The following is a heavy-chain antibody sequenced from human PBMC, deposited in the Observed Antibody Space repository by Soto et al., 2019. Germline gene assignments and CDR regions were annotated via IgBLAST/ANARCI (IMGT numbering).Heavy chain of an antibody. Sequence: VQLVESGGGSVKPGGSLRLSCEASGFTFSNNWMPWVRQAPGKGLEWVGRIKSESDEGSSDYADPVKGRFTISRDYSKNTIFVQMNSLKTEDTAVYYCTRGGHYDFFYWGQGLLVTVSS. CDR3: TRGGHYDFFY. CDR2: IKSESDEGSS. J-gene: IGHJ4*02. CDR1: GFTFSNNW. D-gene: IGHD3-3*01. V-gene: IGHV3-15*01.